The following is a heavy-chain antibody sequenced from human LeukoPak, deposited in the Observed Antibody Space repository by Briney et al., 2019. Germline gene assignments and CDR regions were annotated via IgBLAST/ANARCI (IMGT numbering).Heavy chain of an antibody. D-gene: IGHD6-19*01. CDR2: IWYDGSSE. Sequence: PGRSLRLSCAASGFTFTSYGMHWVRQAPGKGLEWVAVIWYDGSSEYYADSVKGRFTISRDNSINTLYLQMNSLGVGDTAVYYCARYSSTPNYYYGMDVWGQGTTVTVSS. J-gene: IGHJ6*02. CDR1: GFTFTSYG. V-gene: IGHV3-33*01. CDR3: ARYSSTPNYYYGMDV.